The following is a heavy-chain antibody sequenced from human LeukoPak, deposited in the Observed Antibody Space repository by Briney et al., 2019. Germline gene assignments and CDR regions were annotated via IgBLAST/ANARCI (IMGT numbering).Heavy chain of an antibody. Sequence: GGSLRLSCAASGFTFSSYAMSWVRQAPGKGLEWVSAISGSGGSTYYADSVKGRSTISRDNSKNTLYLQMNSLRAEDTAVYYCAKSPHSGSYYGGFDYWGQGTLVTVSS. V-gene: IGHV3-23*01. CDR2: ISGSGGST. D-gene: IGHD1-26*01. CDR1: GFTFSSYA. CDR3: AKSPHSGSYYGGFDY. J-gene: IGHJ4*02.